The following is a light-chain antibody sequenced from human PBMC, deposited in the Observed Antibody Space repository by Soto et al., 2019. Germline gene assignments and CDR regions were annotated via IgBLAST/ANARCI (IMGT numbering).Light chain of an antibody. CDR3: QQYGSSPLT. CDR2: GAS. CDR1: QSLSSSY. V-gene: IGKV3-20*01. J-gene: IGKJ4*01. Sequence: EIVLTQSPGTLSLSPGERATLSCRASQSLSSSYLAWYQQKPGQAPRLLIYGASSRATGIPDRFSDSGSGTDFTLTISRLEPEDFAVYYCQQYGSSPLTFGGGTKVDIK.